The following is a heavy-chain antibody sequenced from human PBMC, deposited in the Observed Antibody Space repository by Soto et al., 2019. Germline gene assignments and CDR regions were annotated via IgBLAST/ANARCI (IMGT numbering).Heavy chain of an antibody. CDR1: GYTFTSYD. D-gene: IGHD2-15*01. J-gene: IGHJ6*03. CDR3: ARGPILIYCSGGSCPFHYYYYMDV. V-gene: IGHV1-8*01. CDR2: MNPNSGNT. Sequence: ASVKVSCKASGYTFTSYDINWVRQATGQGLEWMGWMNPNSGNTGYAQRFQGRVTMTRNTSISTAYMELSSLRSEDTAVYYCARGPILIYCSGGSCPFHYYYYMDVWGKGTTVTVSS.